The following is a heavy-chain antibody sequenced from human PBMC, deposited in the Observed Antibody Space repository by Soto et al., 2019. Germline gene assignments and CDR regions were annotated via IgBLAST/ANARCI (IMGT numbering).Heavy chain of an antibody. CDR3: AKDTYYHDSSGYYVFDY. J-gene: IGHJ4*02. Sequence: PGGSLRLSCAASGFTFSSYGMHWVRQAPGKGLEWVAVISFDGRNKYYADSVKGRFTISRDNSKNAVYLQMNSLRAEDTAVYYCAKDTYYHDSSGYYVFDYWGQGTQVTVSS. V-gene: IGHV3-30*18. D-gene: IGHD3-22*01. CDR1: GFTFSSYG. CDR2: ISFDGRNK.